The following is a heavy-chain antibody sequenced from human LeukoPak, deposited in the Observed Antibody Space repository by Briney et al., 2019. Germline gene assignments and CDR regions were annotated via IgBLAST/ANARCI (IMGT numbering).Heavy chain of an antibody. V-gene: IGHV3-53*05. J-gene: IGHJ4*02. D-gene: IGHD4-17*01. CDR3: AKDTFGDSVDY. CDR2: IYSDDKT. Sequence: PGGSLRLSCAASGFTVSSNYMSWVRQAPGKGLEWVSVIYSDDKTYYEDSVKGRFIISRDNSKNTVYLQMNSLRGEDTAVYYCAKDTFGDSVDYWGQGTLVTVSS. CDR1: GFTVSSNY.